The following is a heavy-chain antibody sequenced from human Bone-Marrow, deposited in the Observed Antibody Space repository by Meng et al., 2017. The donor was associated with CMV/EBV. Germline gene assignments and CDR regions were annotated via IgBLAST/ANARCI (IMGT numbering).Heavy chain of an antibody. V-gene: IGHV3-30*02. CDR2: IRYDGSNK. CDR1: GFTFSSYG. CDR3: ARDYPTSYDFWSGDYYYYGMDV. J-gene: IGHJ6*02. Sequence: GESLKISCAASGFTFSSYGMHWVRQAPGKGLEWVAFIRYDGSNKYYADSVKGRFTISKDNAKNSLYLQMNGLRADDTAVYYCARDYPTSYDFWSGDYYYYGMDVWGQGTTVTVSS. D-gene: IGHD3-3*01.